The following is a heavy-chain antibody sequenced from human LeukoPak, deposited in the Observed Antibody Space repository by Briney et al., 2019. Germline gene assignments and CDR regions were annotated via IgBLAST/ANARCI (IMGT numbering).Heavy chain of an antibody. V-gene: IGHV4-59*01. CDR1: GGSISPYY. Sequence: PSETLSLTCTVSGGSISPYYWSWLRQPPGKGLEWIGYIYYSGSTKYSPSLKSRVTISLDTSKNQFSLKLTSVTAADTAVYYCASLIRQGHYAMDVWGQGTMVTVSS. CDR2: IYYSGST. CDR3: ASLIRQGHYAMDV. J-gene: IGHJ6*02.